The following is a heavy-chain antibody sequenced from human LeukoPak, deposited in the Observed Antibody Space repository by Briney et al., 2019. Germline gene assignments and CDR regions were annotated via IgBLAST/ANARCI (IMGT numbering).Heavy chain of an antibody. CDR2: INHSGST. CDR1: GGSFSGYY. Sequence: PSETLSLTCAVYGGSFSGYYWGWIRQPPGKGLEWIGEINHSGSTNYNPSLKSRVTISVDTSKNQFSLKLSSVTAADTAVYYCARGGSKGAYYYDSSGYYYGYWGQGTLVTVSS. J-gene: IGHJ4*02. D-gene: IGHD3-22*01. CDR3: ARGGSKGAYYYDSSGYYYGY. V-gene: IGHV4-34*01.